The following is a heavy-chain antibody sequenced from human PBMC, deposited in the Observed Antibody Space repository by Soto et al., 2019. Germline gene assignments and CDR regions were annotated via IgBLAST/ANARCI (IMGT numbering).Heavy chain of an antibody. D-gene: IGHD1-1*01. J-gene: IGHJ5*02. V-gene: IGHV3-23*01. CDR1: GFTFSSYA. CDR2: ISGSGGST. CDR3: AKVESKPRRGNWFDP. Sequence: PGGSLRLSCAASGFTFSSYAMSWVRQAPGKGLEWVSAISGSGGSTYYADSVKGRFTISRDNSKNTLYLQMNSLRAGDTAVYYCAKVESKPRRGNWFDPWGQGTLATVS.